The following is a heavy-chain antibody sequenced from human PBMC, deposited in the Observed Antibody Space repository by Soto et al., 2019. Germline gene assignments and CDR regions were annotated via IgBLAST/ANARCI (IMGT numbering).Heavy chain of an antibody. J-gene: IGHJ3*01. CDR2: INPSGGST. CDR1: GYTFTSYG. Sequence: ASVKVSCKASGYTFTSYGISWVRQAPGQGLEWMGIINPSGGSTSYAQKFQGRVTMTRDTSTSTVYMELSSLRSEDTAVYYCARDAGIFGSVNRCIDVWGQGTMVTVS. CDR3: ARDAGIFGSVNRCIDV. V-gene: IGHV1-46*01. D-gene: IGHD3-3*01.